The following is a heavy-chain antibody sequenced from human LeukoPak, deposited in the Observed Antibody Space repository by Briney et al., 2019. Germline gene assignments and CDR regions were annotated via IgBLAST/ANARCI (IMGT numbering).Heavy chain of an antibody. CDR3: VRNSKSGVSVRPPYYYYYMDV. J-gene: IGHJ6*03. CDR2: IDTNSGGT. Sequence: EASVYVSCKASGYTFTAYYIHWVRQAPGQGLEWMGWIDTNSGGTNSAQKFQGRVTMTRDTSISTAYMELSTLRSDDTAVYYCVRNSKSGVSVRPPYYYYYMDVWGKGTTVTVSS. D-gene: IGHD6-6*01. V-gene: IGHV1-2*02. CDR1: GYTFTAYY.